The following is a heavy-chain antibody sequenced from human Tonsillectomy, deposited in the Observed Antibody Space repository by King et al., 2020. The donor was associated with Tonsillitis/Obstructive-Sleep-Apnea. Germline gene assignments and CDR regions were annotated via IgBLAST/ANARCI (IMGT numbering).Heavy chain of an antibody. CDR3: NADPITIFGVARPAY. D-gene: IGHD3-3*01. CDR1: AFTFSNAW. CDR2: IKSKTDGGTT. Sequence: VQLVESGGGLVKPGGSHRLSCAASAFTFSNAWMTWVRQAPGKGLEWVGRIKSKTDGGTTDYAAPVKGRFTISRDDSKNTLYLQMNSLKTEDTAVYYCNADPITIFGVARPAYWGQGTLVTVSS. J-gene: IGHJ4*02. V-gene: IGHV3-15*01.